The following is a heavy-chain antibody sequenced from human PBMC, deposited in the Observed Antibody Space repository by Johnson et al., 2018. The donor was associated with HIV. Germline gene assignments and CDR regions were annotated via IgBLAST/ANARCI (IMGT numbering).Heavy chain of an antibody. CDR2: VWYDGSNK. CDR3: AREALDAFDI. J-gene: IGHJ3*02. V-gene: IGHV3-33*01. Sequence: QVQLVESGGGVVQPGRSLKLSCEASGFTFSDYGMHWVRQAPGKGLEWVAGVWYDGSNKYYADSVKGRFTVSRDNSKNTVYLQMNSLRAEDTAVYYCAREALDAFDIWGQGTMVTVSS. CDR1: GFTFSDYG.